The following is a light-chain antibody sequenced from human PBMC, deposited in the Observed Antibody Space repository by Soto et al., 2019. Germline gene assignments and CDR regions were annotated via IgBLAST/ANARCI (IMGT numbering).Light chain of an antibody. CDR1: QSISRW. J-gene: IGKJ4*01. CDR3: QQYSGYSGVP. CDR2: QAS. Sequence: DIQITQSPSTVSASVGDRVTITRRASQSISRWLAWYQQKPGKAPKLLIYQASNLESGVPSRFSGSGSGTEFTLTISSLQPDDFVTYYGQQYSGYSGVPFGGGPKGEIK. V-gene: IGKV1-5*03.